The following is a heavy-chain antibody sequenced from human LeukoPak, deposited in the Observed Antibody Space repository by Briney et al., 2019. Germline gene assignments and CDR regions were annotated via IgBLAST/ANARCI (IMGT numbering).Heavy chain of an antibody. J-gene: IGHJ6*03. CDR3: ARSSIVVLPAALKVYYYYMDV. D-gene: IGHD2-2*01. Sequence: PSETLSLTCTVSGGSISSYYWSWIRQPAGKGLEWIGRVYTSGSTNYNPSLKSRVTMSLDTSKNQFSLWLGSVTAADTAVYYCARSSIVVLPAALKVYYYYMDVWGKGTTVTVSS. CDR2: VYTSGST. CDR1: GGSISSYY. V-gene: IGHV4-4*07.